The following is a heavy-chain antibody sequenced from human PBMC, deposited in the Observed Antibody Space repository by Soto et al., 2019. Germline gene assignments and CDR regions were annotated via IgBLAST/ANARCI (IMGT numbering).Heavy chain of an antibody. CDR2: IKSKTDGGTT. J-gene: IGHJ6*02. V-gene: IGHV3-15*07. D-gene: IGHD3-22*01. CDR3: TTGGTYYYDSSGYYYRSDYYYYGMDV. CDR1: GFTFSNAW. Sequence: ALRLSCAASGFTFSNAWMNWVRQAPGKGLEWVGRIKSKTDGGTTDYAAPVKGRFTISRDDSKNTLYLQMNSLKTEDTAVYYCTTGGTYYYDSSGYYYRSDYYYYGMDVWGQGTTVTVSS.